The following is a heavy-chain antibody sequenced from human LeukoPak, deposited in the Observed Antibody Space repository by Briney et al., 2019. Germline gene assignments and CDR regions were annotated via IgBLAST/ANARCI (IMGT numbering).Heavy chain of an antibody. V-gene: IGHV1-2*02. CDR2: VNPNSGDT. D-gene: IGHD1-26*01. J-gene: IGHJ5*01. Sequence: GASVKVSCKASGYTFTGYYLHWVRQAPGQGLEWMGCVNPNSGDTNYAQKFQGSITMTRDTSISTVYMELSRIRSDDTAVYYCARASGSYWWFDSWGQGTLVTVSS. CDR3: ARASGSYWWFDS. CDR1: GYTFTGYY.